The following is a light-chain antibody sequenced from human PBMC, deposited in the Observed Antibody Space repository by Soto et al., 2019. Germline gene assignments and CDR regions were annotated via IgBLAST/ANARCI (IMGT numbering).Light chain of an antibody. J-gene: IGKJ2*01. CDR3: QHYGNSPPYT. V-gene: IGKV3-20*01. CDR1: QSVSSSY. CDR2: AVS. Sequence: EIVLTQSPGTLSSSPGERATLSCRASQSVSSSYLAWYQQKPGQAPRLLIYAVSSRATRIPDRFSGSGSGTDFNLTIRRLEPEDFAVYYCQHYGNSPPYTFSQGTKVDIK.